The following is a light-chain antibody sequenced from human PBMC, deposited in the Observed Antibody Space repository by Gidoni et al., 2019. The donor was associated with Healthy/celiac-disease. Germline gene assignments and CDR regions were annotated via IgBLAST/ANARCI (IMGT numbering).Light chain of an antibody. CDR3: MQAVQTPVT. CDR2: LGA. V-gene: IGKV2-28*01. CDR1: QGLLHSNGYNY. J-gene: IGKJ5*01. Sequence: DIVMTQSPLSLPVTPGEPASISCRSSQGLLHSNGYNYLDRYLQKPGQSPQPLIYLGANRACGVPDRLSGSGSGTDFTLKVSRGENKDVGVYDCMQAVQTPVTFGQXTRLEIK.